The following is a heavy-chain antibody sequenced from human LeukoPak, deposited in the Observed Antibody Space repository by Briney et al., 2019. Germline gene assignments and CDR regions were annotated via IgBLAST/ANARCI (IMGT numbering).Heavy chain of an antibody. D-gene: IGHD5-24*01. CDR1: GFTFSSYA. CDR3: ARDRNGYNYDAFDI. CDR2: ISGSTGST. V-gene: IGHV3-23*01. Sequence: GGSLRLSCAASGFTFSSYAMSWVRQTPGKGLEWVSSISGSTGSTYYADSVKGRFTISRDNSKNTVYVQMNRLRAEDTAVYYCARDRNGYNYDAFDIWGQGTMVTVSS. J-gene: IGHJ3*02.